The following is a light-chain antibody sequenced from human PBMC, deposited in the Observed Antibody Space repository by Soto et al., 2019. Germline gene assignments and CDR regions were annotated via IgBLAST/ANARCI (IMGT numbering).Light chain of an antibody. CDR1: QSISSY. CDR2: AAS. J-gene: IGKJ4*01. V-gene: IGKV1-39*01. Sequence: DIPMTQSPSSLSASVGDRVTITCRASQSISSYLNWYQQKPGKAPKLLIYAASSLQSGVPSRFSGSGSGTDFTLTISSLQPEDFATYYCQQSYSTPPFGGGTEVEIK. CDR3: QQSYSTPP.